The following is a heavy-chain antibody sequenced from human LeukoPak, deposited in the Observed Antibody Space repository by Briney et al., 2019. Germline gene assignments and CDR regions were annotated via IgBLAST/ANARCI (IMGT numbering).Heavy chain of an antibody. CDR1: GGTFSSYA. D-gene: IGHD2-2*02. V-gene: IGHV1-69*13. Sequence: SVKVSCKASGGTFSSYAISWVRQAPGQGLEWMGGIIPIFGTANYAQKFQGRVTITADESTSTAYMELSSLRSGDTAVYYCARGGVPAAIENYMDVWGKGTTVTVSS. J-gene: IGHJ6*03. CDR2: IIPIFGTA. CDR3: ARGGVPAAIENYMDV.